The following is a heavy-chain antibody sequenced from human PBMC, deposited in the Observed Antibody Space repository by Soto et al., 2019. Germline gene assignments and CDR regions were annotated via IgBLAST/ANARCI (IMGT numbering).Heavy chain of an antibody. D-gene: IGHD3-22*01. V-gene: IGHV4-31*03. J-gene: IGHJ6*02. Sequence: SETLSLTCTVSGGSISSGGYYWSWIRQHPGKGLEWIGYIYYSGSTYYNPSLKSRVTISVDRSKNQFSLKLSSVTAADTAVYYCARGDYYDSRRYYYYGMDVWGQGTTVTVSS. CDR3: ARGDYYDSRRYYYYGMDV. CDR1: GGSISSGGYY. CDR2: IYYSGST.